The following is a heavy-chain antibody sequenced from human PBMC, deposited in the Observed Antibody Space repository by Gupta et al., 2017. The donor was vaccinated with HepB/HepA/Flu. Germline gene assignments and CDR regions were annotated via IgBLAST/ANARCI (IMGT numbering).Heavy chain of an antibody. D-gene: IGHD3-3*01. CDR2: ISSSSSTI. CDR1: GFTFSSYS. J-gene: IGHJ6*03. CDR3: ARDGDFWSGDSPYYYMDV. V-gene: IGHV3-48*02. Sequence: EVQLVESGGGLVQPGGSLRLSCAASGFTFSSYSMNWVRQAPGKGLEWVSYISSSSSTIYYADSVKGRFTISRDNAKNSLYLQMNSLRDEDTAVYYCARDGDFWSGDSPYYYMDVWGKGTTVTVSS.